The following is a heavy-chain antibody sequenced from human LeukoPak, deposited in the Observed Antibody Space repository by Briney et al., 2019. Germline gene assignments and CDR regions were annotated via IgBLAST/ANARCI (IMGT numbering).Heavy chain of an antibody. CDR3: AKEPREYCSSTSCPNWLDS. CDR1: GFTFNNYA. CDR2: ISASGGTT. V-gene: IGHV3-23*01. Sequence: GGSLRPSCAASGFTFNNYAMSWVRQAPGKGLEWVSAISASGGTTYYADSVKGRFTISRDNSENTLFLQMNSLRAEDTAVYYCAKEPREYCSSTSCPNWLDSWGQGTLVTVSS. D-gene: IGHD2-2*01. J-gene: IGHJ5*01.